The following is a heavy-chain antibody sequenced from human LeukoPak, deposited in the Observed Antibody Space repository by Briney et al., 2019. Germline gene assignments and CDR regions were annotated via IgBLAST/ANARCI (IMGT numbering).Heavy chain of an antibody. CDR1: GFTFSDYY. J-gene: IGHJ4*02. CDR2: MSNGGSTL. V-gene: IGHV3-11*04. D-gene: IGHD1-1*01. Sequence: KPGGSLRLSCAASGFTFSDYYMSWIRQAPGKGLGWVSYMSNGGSTLYYADSVKGRFPISRANAKNSLYLQMTSLRAEDTAVYYCARDIPQTGAPGELDYWGQGTLVTVSS. CDR3: ARDIPQTGAPGELDY.